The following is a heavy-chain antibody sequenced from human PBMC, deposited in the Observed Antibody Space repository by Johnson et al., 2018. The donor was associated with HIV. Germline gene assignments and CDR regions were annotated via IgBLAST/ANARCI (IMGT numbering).Heavy chain of an antibody. V-gene: IGHV3-30*19. D-gene: IGHD5-24*01. CDR1: GFTFSSYG. CDR2: ISYDGSLE. J-gene: IGHJ3*02. CDR3: ARGVEMATIRDVGDAFDI. Sequence: QVQLVESGGGVVQPGRSLRLSCAASGFTFSSYGMHWVRQAPGKGLEWVAVISYDGSLEYYADSVKGRFTISRDNAKNSLYLQMNSLRAEDTAVYYCARGVEMATIRDVGDAFDIWGQGTMVTVSS.